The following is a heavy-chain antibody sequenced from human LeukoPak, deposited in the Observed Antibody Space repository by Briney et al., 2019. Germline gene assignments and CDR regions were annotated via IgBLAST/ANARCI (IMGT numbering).Heavy chain of an antibody. J-gene: IGHJ4*02. CDR1: GGSFSGYY. CDR3: ARGFTAARRRGGSYFDY. V-gene: IGHV4-34*01. Sequence: SETLSLTCAVYGGSFSGYYWSWIRQPPGKGLEWIGEINHSGSTNYNPPLKSRVTISVDTSKNQFSLKLSSVTAADTAVYYCARGFTAARRRGGSYFDYWGQGTLVTVSS. CDR2: INHSGST. D-gene: IGHD6-6*01.